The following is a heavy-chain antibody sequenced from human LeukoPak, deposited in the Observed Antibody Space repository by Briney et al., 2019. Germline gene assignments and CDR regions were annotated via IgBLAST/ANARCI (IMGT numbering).Heavy chain of an antibody. Sequence: PGGSLRLSCTTSGFNFGDYAMTWVRQAPGKRLEWVGFIRSKIYGGTPEYAASVKGRFTIARDDSKGVAYLQMNSLKTEDTAVYYCTRDQTPYYWGQGTLVTVAS. V-gene: IGHV3-49*04. CDR2: IRSKIYGGTP. CDR3: TRDQTPYY. J-gene: IGHJ4*02. CDR1: GFNFGDYA.